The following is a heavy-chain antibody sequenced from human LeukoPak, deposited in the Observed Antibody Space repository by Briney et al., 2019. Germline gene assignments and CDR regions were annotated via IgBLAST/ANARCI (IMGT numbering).Heavy chain of an antibody. Sequence: LGGSLRLSCAASGFTFSSYEMNWVRQAPGKGLEWVSYISSSGSTIYYADSVKGRFTISRDNAKNSLYLQMNSLRAEDTAVYYCARVHIVATHDYWGQGTLVTVSS. J-gene: IGHJ4*02. CDR3: ARVHIVATHDY. D-gene: IGHD5-12*01. V-gene: IGHV3-48*03. CDR2: ISSSGSTI. CDR1: GFTFSSYE.